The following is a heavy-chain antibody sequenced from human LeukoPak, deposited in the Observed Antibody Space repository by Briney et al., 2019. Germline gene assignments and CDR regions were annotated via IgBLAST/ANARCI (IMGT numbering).Heavy chain of an antibody. CDR3: AKDIASSYYYYYMDV. CDR2: ISWNSGSI. D-gene: IGHD6-6*01. J-gene: IGHJ6*03. V-gene: IGHV3-9*03. CDR1: GFTFDDYA. Sequence: GGSLRLSCAASGFTFDDYAMHWVRQAPGKGLEWVSGISWNSGSIGYADSVKGRFTISRDNAKNSLYLQMNRLRAEDMALYYCAKDIASSYYYYYMDVWGKGTTVTVSS.